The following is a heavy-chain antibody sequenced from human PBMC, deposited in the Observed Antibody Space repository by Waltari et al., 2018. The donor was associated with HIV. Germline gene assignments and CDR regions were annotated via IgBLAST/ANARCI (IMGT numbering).Heavy chain of an antibody. V-gene: IGHV3-30*18. CDR1: GFPFCSFG. J-gene: IGHJ4*02. Sequence: QVQLVESGGGVVQPGRSLRLPCAPSGFPFCSFGLDWARQAPGKGLEWVAFISYDGSNKYYADSVKGRFTISRDNSKNTLYLQMNSLRAEDTAVYYCAKDPYYYDSSGYADYFDYWGQGTLVTVSS. CDR3: AKDPYYYDSSGYADYFDY. CDR2: ISYDGSNK. D-gene: IGHD3-22*01.